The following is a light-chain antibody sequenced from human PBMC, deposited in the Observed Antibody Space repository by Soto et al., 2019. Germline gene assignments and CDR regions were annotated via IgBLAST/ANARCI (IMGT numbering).Light chain of an antibody. V-gene: IGLV3-1*01. CDR3: QAWDSSTAV. CDR2: EDS. J-gene: IGLJ2*01. Sequence: SYELTQAPSVSVSPGQTASITCSGDKLGDKYACWYQQKPGLSPVAVIYEDSKRPSGIPARFSGSNSGNTATLTISGTQAMDEADYYCQAWDSSTAVFGGGTKLTVL. CDR1: KLGDKY.